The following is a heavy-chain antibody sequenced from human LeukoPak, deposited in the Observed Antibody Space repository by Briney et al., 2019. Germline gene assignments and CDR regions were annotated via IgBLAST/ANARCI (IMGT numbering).Heavy chain of an antibody. V-gene: IGHV4-59*01. CDR1: GGSISSYY. CDR3: ARVAQDIVVVPAAIIGYYFDY. J-gene: IGHJ4*02. Sequence: SETLSLTCTVSGGSISSYYWSWMRQPPGKGLEWIGYIYYSGSTNYNPSLKSRVTISVDTSKNQFSLKLSSVTAADTAVYYCARVAQDIVVVPAAIIGYYFDYWGQGTLVTVSS. D-gene: IGHD2-2*01. CDR2: IYYSGST.